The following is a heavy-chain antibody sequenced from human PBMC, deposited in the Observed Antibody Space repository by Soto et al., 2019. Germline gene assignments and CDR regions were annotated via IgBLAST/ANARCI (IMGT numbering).Heavy chain of an antibody. CDR2: ISGSGGST. V-gene: IGHV3-23*01. J-gene: IGHJ6*02. CDR1: GFTFSSYA. D-gene: IGHD6-6*01. CDR3: AIVEYSSSSRYYYGIDV. Sequence: EVQLLESGGGLVQPGGSLRLSCAASGFTFSSYAMSWVRQAPGKGLEWVSAISGSGGSTYYADSVKGRFTISRDNSKNTLYLQMNSLRAEDTAVYYCAIVEYSSSSRYYYGIDVWGQGTTVTVSS.